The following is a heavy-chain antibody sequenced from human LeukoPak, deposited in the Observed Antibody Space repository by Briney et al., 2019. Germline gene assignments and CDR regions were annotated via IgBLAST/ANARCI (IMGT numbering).Heavy chain of an antibody. D-gene: IGHD3-10*01. V-gene: IGHV4-31*03. CDR1: GGSISSGGYY. CDR3: ARSLITMVRGVKFDY. J-gene: IGHJ4*02. Sequence: KASETLSLTCTVSGGSISSGGYYWSWIRQHPGKGLEWIGYIYYSGSTYYNPSLKSRVTISVDTSKNQFSLKLSSMTAADTAVYYCARSLITMVRGVKFDYWGQGTLVTVSS. CDR2: IYYSGST.